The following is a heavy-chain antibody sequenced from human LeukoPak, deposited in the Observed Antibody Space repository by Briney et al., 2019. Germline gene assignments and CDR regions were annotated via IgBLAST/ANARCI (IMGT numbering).Heavy chain of an antibody. J-gene: IGHJ4*02. D-gene: IGHD6-13*01. CDR1: GFTFSSYA. CDR3: AKRRSSSGGVLDY. Sequence: GGSLRLSCAASGFTFSSYAMSWVRQAPGKGLEWVSAISGSGGSTYYADSVKGRFTISRDNSKNTLYPQMNSLRAEDTAVYYCAKRRSSSGGVLDYWGQGTLVTVSS. CDR2: ISGSGGST. V-gene: IGHV3-23*01.